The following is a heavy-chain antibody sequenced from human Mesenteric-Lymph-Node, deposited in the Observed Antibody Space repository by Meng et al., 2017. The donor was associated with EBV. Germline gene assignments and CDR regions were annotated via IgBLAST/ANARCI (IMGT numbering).Heavy chain of an antibody. J-gene: IGHJ4*02. D-gene: IGHD3-10*01. V-gene: IGHV4-34*01. CDR3: ARSSYGSGSYSPFDF. CDR1: GGSFTDHY. CDR2: INHSGGT. Sequence: QVQLHQWVAGLLKPSETLSLTCTVYGGSFTDHYLTWIRQPPGKGLELIAEINHSGGTNYNLSLKNRVTISIDLSKNHFSLKVSSVTAADTAVYYCARSSYGSGSYSPFDFWGEGNLVTVSS.